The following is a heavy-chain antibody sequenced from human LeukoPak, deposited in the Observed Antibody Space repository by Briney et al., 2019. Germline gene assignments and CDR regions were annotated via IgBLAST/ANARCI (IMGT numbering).Heavy chain of an antibody. D-gene: IGHD6-6*01. V-gene: IGHV4-34*01. CDR1: GGSFSGYY. J-gene: IGHJ4*02. CDR3: ARGRIAARGGFDY. CDR2: INHSGST. Sequence: SETLSLTCAVYGGSFSGYYWSWIRQPPGKGLEWIGEINHSGSTNYNPSLKSRVTISVDTSKNQFSLKLSSVIAADTAVYYCARGRIAARGGFDYWGQGTLVTVSS.